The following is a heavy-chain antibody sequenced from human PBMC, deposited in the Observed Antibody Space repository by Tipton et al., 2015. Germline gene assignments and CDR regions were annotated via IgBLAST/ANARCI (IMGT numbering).Heavy chain of an antibody. CDR1: GYNFMGYY. V-gene: IGHV1-2*04. CDR2: INSNSGGT. CDR3: ARDTNSIIGTCDY. D-gene: IGHD1-7*01. Sequence: QSGAEVKKPGASVKVSCKTSGYNFMGYYIHWVRQAPGQGLEWMGWINSNSGGTNYAQNYQGWVTMTRDTSISTAYMELSRLRFDDTAVHYCARDTNSIIGTCDYWGQGTLVTVSS. J-gene: IGHJ4*02.